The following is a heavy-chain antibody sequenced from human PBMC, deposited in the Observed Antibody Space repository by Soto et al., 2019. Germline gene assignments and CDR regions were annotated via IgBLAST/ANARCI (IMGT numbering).Heavy chain of an antibody. Sequence: PSETLSLTCTVSGGSISSYYWSWIRQPPGKGLEWIGYIYYSGSTNYNPSLKSRVTISVDTSKNQFSLKLSSVTAADTAVYYCARECGGDCYGWFDPWGQGTLVTVPQ. D-gene: IGHD2-21*02. CDR1: GGSISSYY. J-gene: IGHJ5*02. CDR3: ARECGGDCYGWFDP. CDR2: IYYSGST. V-gene: IGHV4-59*01.